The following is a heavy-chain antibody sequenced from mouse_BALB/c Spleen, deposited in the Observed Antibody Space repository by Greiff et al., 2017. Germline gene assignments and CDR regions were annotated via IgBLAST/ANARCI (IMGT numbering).Heavy chain of an antibody. D-gene: IGHD3-2*02. V-gene: IGHV3-6*02. CDR1: GYSITSGYY. CDR3: ARRGYREGFAY. Sequence: EVKLMESGPGLVKPSQSLSLTCSVTGYSITSGYYWNWIRQFPGNKLEWMGYISYDGSNNYNPSLKNRISITRDTSKNQFFLKLNSVTTEDTATYYCARRGYREGFAYWGQGTLVTVSA. J-gene: IGHJ3*01. CDR2: ISYDGSN.